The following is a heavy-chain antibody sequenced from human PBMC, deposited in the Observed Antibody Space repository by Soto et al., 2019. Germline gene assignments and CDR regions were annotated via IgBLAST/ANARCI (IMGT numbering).Heavy chain of an antibody. V-gene: IGHV3-23*01. CDR3: ARRSLSVLWFGELLAEHYYYGMDV. J-gene: IGHJ6*02. CDR2: ISGSGGST. CDR1: GFTFSSYA. Sequence: LRLSCAASGFTFSSYAISWVRQSPGKGLEWVSAISGSGGSTYYADSVKGRFTISRDNSKNTLYLQMNSLRSEDTAVYYCARRSLSVLWFGELLAEHYYYGMDVWGQGTTVTVSS. D-gene: IGHD3-10*01.